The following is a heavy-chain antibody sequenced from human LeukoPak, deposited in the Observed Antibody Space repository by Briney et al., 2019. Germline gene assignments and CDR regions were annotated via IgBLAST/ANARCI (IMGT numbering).Heavy chain of an antibody. CDR1: GGSFSGYY. D-gene: IGHD6-6*01. CDR2: INHSGST. Sequence: SETLSLTCAVYGGSFSGYYWSWIRQPPGKGLEWIGEINHSGSTNYNPSLKSRVTISVDTSKNQFSLKLSSVTAADTAVYYCARVGLAARTTDYWGQGTLVTVSS. V-gene: IGHV4-34*01. CDR3: ARVGLAARTTDY. J-gene: IGHJ4*02.